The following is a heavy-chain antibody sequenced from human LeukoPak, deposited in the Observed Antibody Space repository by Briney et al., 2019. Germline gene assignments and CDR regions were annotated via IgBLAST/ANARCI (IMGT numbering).Heavy chain of an antibody. J-gene: IGHJ4*01. CDR3: ARGTYYYDSAGHLTRVPLDY. Sequence: SETLSLTCAGYGGSFSGYYWSWIRQSPGKGLEWIGEINHSGSTVYNPSLKSRVTFSADTSKNQFSLRVTSVTAADTAVYFCARGTYYYDSAGHLTRVPLDYWGHGTLVTVSS. CDR1: GGSFSGYY. D-gene: IGHD3-22*01. V-gene: IGHV4-34*01. CDR2: INHSGST.